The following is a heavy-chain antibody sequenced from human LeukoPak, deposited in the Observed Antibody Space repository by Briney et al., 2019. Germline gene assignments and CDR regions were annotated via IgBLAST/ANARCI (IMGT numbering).Heavy chain of an antibody. CDR1: GFSLSTSGVG. V-gene: IGHV2-5*01. Sequence: SGPTLVNTTQTLTLTCTFSGFSLSTSGVGVGWIRQPPGKALEWLALIYWNDDKRYSPSLKSRLTITKDTSKNQVVLTMTNMDPVDTATYYCAHILRGIYCSGGSCYSYFDYWGQGTLVTVSS. D-gene: IGHD2-15*01. CDR2: IYWNDDK. CDR3: AHILRGIYCSGGSCYSYFDY. J-gene: IGHJ4*02.